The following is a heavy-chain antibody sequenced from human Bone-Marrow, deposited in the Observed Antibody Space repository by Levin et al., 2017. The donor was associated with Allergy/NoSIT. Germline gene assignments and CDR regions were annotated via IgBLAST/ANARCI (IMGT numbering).Heavy chain of an antibody. CDR2: ISFDGKNT. CDR1: GFTFRGHG. Sequence: GGSLRLSCAASGFTFRGHGIYWVRQAPGKGLEWVATISFDGKNTYYADSVKGRFTISRDNSKNTLYLQLRSLRAEDTALYYCAKARGLNYDILTGPDFWGQGTVVAVSS. D-gene: IGHD3-9*01. J-gene: IGHJ4*02. V-gene: IGHV3-30*18. CDR3: AKARGLNYDILTGPDF.